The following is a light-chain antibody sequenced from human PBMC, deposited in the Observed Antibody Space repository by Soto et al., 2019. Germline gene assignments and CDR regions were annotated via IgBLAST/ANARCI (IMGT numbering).Light chain of an antibody. CDR1: QSISSY. V-gene: IGKV1-33*01. J-gene: IGKJ5*01. CDR2: AAS. Sequence: DIQMTQSPSTLSSSVADIVTITCRASQSISSYLNWYQQKPGKAPKLLIYAASSLQSGVPSRFSGSGSGTDFTFTISSLQPEDIATYYCQQYDNLPITFGQGTRLEI. CDR3: QQYDNLPIT.